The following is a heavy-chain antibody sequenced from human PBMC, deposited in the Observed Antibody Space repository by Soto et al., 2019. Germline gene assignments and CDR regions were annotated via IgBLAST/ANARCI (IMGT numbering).Heavy chain of an antibody. Sequence: SVKVSCKASGYTFXSYGISWLRLAPGQGLEWMGWISAYNGNTNYAQKLQGRVTMTTDTSTSTAYMELRSLRSDDTAVYYCARDTRGIVVVPAASLDVWGKGTTVTVS. CDR1: GYTFXSYG. V-gene: IGHV1-18*01. J-gene: IGHJ6*03. CDR2: ISAYNGNT. D-gene: IGHD2-2*01. CDR3: ARDTRGIVVVPAASLDV.